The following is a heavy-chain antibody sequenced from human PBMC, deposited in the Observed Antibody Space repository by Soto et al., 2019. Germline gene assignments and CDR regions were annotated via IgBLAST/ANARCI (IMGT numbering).Heavy chain of an antibody. D-gene: IGHD2-8*01. V-gene: IGHV1-18*01. CDR2: ISAYNGNT. J-gene: IGHJ5*02. Sequence: ASVKVSCKASGYTFTSYGISWVRQAPGQGLEWMGWISAYNGNTNYAQKLQGRVTMTTDTSTSTAYMELRSLRSDDTAVYYCARDTYGPSQGWFDPWAREPWSPSPQ. CDR1: GYTFTSYG. CDR3: ARDTYGPSQGWFDP.